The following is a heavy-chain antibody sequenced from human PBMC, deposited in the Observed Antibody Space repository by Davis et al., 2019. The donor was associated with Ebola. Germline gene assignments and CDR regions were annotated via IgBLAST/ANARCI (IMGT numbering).Heavy chain of an antibody. CDR2: ISASGGST. J-gene: IGHJ4*02. CDR1: GFTFTSYG. CDR3: GKVPLYSPTRIRYLDL. D-gene: IGHD6-13*01. Sequence: GGSLRLSCEASGFTFTSYGMSWVRQAPGKALEWVSVISASGGSTFYADSVEGRFTISRNNSKNTVYLQMNSLTTEDTAVFYCGKVPLYSPTRIRYLDLWGQGTRVTVSS. V-gene: IGHV3-23*01.